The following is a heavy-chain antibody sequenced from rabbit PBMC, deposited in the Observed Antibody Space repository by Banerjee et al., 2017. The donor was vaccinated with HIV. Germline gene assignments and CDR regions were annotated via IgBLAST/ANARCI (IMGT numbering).Heavy chain of an antibody. D-gene: IGHD2-1*01. CDR2: INSSSGNT. CDR3: ARDNYDDYGDYDL. J-gene: IGHJ4*01. Sequence: GGDLVKPEGSLTLTCTASGFSFSNKYVMSWVRQAPGKGLEWIACINSSSGNTVYATWAKGRFTISKTSSTTVTLQMTSLTAADTATYFCARDNYDDYGDYDLWGPGTLVTVS. V-gene: IGHV1S45*01. CDR1: GFSFSNKYV.